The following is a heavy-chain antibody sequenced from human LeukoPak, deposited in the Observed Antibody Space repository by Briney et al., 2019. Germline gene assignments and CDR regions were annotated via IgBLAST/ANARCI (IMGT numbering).Heavy chain of an antibody. J-gene: IGHJ4*02. V-gene: IGHV3-74*03. CDR2: IYNDGTNT. D-gene: IGHD4-17*01. Sequence: GGSLRLSCTASGFTFSSFYMHWVRQVPGKGLVWVSRIYNDGTNTKYAGLVEGRFTISRDNAKNTLYLQMNSLRVEDTGVYYCARGIYGDPVAFDYWGQGILVTVSS. CDR3: ARGIYGDPVAFDY. CDR1: GFTFSSFY.